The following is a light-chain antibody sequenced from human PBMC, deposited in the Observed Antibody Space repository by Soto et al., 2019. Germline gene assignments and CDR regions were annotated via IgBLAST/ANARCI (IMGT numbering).Light chain of an antibody. CDR3: QQYDTFPLT. CDR1: QDISNY. V-gene: IGKV1-33*01. Sequence: DIQMTQSPPSLSVSVGDRVTITCQASQDISNYLHWFQQKPGKAPQLLIFDVSNLQTGVPSRFSGGGSGTDFALTISSLEPEDIATYYCQQYDTFPLTFGQGTRLEI. CDR2: DVS. J-gene: IGKJ5*01.